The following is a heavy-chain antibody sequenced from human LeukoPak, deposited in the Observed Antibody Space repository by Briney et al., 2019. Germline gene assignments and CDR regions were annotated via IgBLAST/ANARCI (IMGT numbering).Heavy chain of an antibody. Sequence: PSQTLSLTCTVSGGSISRYYWTWIRQPPGKGLEWFGYIYYTGSTNYNPSLKSRVTISVDTSENQFSLTVTSVTAADTAVYYCARLYGSTWGYFDYWSQGTPVTVSS. CDR2: IYYTGST. CDR1: GGSISRYY. CDR3: ARLYGSTWGYFDY. J-gene: IGHJ4*02. V-gene: IGHV4-59*08. D-gene: IGHD6-13*01.